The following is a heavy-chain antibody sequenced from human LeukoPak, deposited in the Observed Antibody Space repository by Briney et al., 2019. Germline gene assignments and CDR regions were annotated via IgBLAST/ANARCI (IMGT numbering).Heavy chain of an antibody. J-gene: IGHJ4*02. Sequence: GGSLRLSCAASGFTFTTYDMHWVRQATGKGLEWVSAIGTTGGTYYPGSVKGRFTISRDNAKNALYLQMNSLRAEDTGVYFCARGQTLTFWGQGTLVTVSS. CDR1: GFTFTTYD. CDR2: IGTTGGT. V-gene: IGHV3-13*01. CDR3: ARGQTLTF.